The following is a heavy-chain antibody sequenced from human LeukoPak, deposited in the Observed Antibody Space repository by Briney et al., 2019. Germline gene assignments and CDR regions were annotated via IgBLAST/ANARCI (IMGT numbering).Heavy chain of an antibody. D-gene: IGHD6-6*01. CDR3: ARVIIIAARPYAFDI. CDR1: GGTFSSYA. CDR2: IIPIFGTA. J-gene: IGHJ3*02. V-gene: IGHV1-69*05. Sequence: SVKVSCKASGGTFSSYAISWVRQAPGQGLEWMGGIIPIFGTANYAQKFQGRVTITTDESTSTAYMELSSLRSEDTAVYYCARVIIIAARPYAFDIWGQGTMVTVSS.